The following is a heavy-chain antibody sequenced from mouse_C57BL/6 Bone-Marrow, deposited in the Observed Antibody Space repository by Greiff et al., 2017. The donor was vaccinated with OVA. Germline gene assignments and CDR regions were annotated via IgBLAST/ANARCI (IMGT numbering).Heavy chain of an antibody. CDR2: ISDGGSYT. CDR3: ARDGDYYGSSPFAY. CDR1: GFTFSSYA. V-gene: IGHV5-4*01. Sequence: EVQLVESGGGLVKPGGSLKLSCAASGFTFSSYAMSWVRQTPEKRLEWVATISDGGSYTYYPDNVKGRFTISRDNAKNNLYLQMSHLKSEDTAMYYCARDGDYYGSSPFAYWGQGTLVTVSA. D-gene: IGHD1-1*01. J-gene: IGHJ3*01.